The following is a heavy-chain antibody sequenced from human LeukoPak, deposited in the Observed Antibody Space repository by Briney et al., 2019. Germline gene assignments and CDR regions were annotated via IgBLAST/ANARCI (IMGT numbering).Heavy chain of an antibody. Sequence: GGSLRLSCAASGFTFSTYEMNWVHQAPGKGLEWASYISGSGRTIYYADSVKGRFTISRDNSKNTLYLQMNSLRAEDTAVYYCATLIVGATPAQFDYWGQGTLVTVSS. V-gene: IGHV3-48*03. CDR3: ATLIVGATPAQFDY. J-gene: IGHJ4*02. CDR2: ISGSGRTI. CDR1: GFTFSTYE. D-gene: IGHD1-26*01.